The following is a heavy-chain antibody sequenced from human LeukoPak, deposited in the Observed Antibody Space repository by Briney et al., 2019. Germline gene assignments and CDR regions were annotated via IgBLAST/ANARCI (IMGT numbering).Heavy chain of an antibody. D-gene: IGHD2-2*01. CDR2: IYPGDSDT. CDR3: ARTKYQLLNAFDI. J-gene: IGHJ3*02. V-gene: IGHV5-51*01. CDR1: GYSFANYW. Sequence: GESLKISCVGSGYSFANYWIGWVRQMPGKGLEWMGIIYPGDSDTGYSPSFQGQVTISADKSISTAYLQWSSLKASDTAMYYCARTKYQLLNAFDIWGQGTMVTVSS.